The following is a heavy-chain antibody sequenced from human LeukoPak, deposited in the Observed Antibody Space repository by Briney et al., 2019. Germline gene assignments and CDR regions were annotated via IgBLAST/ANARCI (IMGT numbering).Heavy chain of an antibody. V-gene: IGHV4-34*01. CDR3: AKGPRWEELEGV. D-gene: IGHD1-26*01. CDR2: INQRGSA. J-gene: IGHJ4*02. Sequence: SETLSLTCAVYGGTLADYCWSWIRQSPGQGLEWIGEINQRGSANYNPSLKSRFTISVDTSRNQFSLKVHSVTAADTAVYYCAKGPRWEELEGVWGQGTQVTVSS. CDR1: GGTLADYC.